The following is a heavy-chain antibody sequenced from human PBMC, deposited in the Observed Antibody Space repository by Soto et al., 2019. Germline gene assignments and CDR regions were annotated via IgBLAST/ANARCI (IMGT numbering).Heavy chain of an antibody. V-gene: IGHV3-23*01. D-gene: IGHD3-22*01. CDR3: AKDAIPTFDFDSTGYFYDY. Sequence: EVQLLESGGGLVKPGGSLRLSCAASGFSFSDFGMNWVRQAPGKGLEWVSTIGGSGTYTYYADPVKGRFTVSRDNSRNTVYLHLNSLRAEDTAVYFCAKDAIPTFDFDSTGYFYDYWGHGTLVTVSS. CDR2: IGGSGTYT. CDR1: GFSFSDFG. J-gene: IGHJ4*01.